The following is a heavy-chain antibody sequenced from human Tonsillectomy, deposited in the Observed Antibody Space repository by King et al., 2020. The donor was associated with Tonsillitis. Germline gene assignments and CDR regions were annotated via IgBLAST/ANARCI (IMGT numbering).Heavy chain of an antibody. Sequence: VQLVESGGGLVQPGGSLRLSCTASGFTFRNYWMSWSRQAPGKGLEWVANRKQDGGEKYYVDSVKGRFTISRDNAKNSLYLEMDSLRVEDTAVYFCVPWGYDFWTGSSVLDSGGQGTLVTVSS. CDR2: RKQDGGEK. J-gene: IGHJ4*02. D-gene: IGHD3-3*01. CDR1: GFTFRNYW. V-gene: IGHV3-7*03. CDR3: VPWGYDFWTGSSVLDS.